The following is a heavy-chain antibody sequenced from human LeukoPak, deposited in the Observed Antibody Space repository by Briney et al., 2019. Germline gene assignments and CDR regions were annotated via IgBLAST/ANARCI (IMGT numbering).Heavy chain of an antibody. D-gene: IGHD3-16*01. CDR3: ARDRGDQRGYYYYYMDV. Sequence: GGSLRLSCAASGFGFSNFWMSWVRQAPGKGPEWVANIKEDGSLKNYVDSVKGRFTISRDNAKNSLYLQMNSLRAEDTALYYCARDRGDQRGYYYYYMDVWGKGTTVTVSS. CDR2: IKEDGSLK. CDR1: GFGFSNFW. J-gene: IGHJ6*03. V-gene: IGHV3-7*01.